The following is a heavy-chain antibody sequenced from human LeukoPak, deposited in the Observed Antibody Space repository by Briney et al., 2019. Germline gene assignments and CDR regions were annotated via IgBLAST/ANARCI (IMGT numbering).Heavy chain of an antibody. V-gene: IGHV3-7*01. CDR3: ARDSSDFWSYYFDY. CDR1: GLTFSSYW. J-gene: IGHJ4*02. D-gene: IGHD3-3*01. Sequence: PGGSLRLSCAASGLTFSSYWMTWVRQAPGKGLEWVANIKQDGSEKYYVDSVKGRFTISRDNVKNSLYLQMNSLRAEDTAVYYCARDSSDFWSYYFDYWGQGTRVTVSS. CDR2: IKQDGSEK.